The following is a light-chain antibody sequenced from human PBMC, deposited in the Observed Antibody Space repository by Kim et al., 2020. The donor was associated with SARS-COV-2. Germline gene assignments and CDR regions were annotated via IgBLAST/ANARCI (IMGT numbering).Light chain of an antibody. CDR3: QQYNDWPQT. Sequence: VSQGERATLSCRASESVSNNLAWYKQKPGQAPRLLIYGASTRATGIPAGFSGSGSETEFTLTINNLQSEDFAAYYCQQYNDWPQTFGQGTKVDIK. J-gene: IGKJ1*01. CDR2: GAS. CDR1: ESVSNN. V-gene: IGKV3-15*01.